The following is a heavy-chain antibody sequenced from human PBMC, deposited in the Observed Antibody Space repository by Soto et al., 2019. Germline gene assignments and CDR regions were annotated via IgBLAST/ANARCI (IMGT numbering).Heavy chain of an antibody. D-gene: IGHD2-2*01. Sequence: QVQLQESGPGLVKPSGTLSLTCAVSGDSISDNKWWSWVRRPPGKGLEWIGEIYSSGSTNYNPSLKSRITMSIDKPKTQFSLNLTSVTAADTAVYYCARVISSREEYFDYWGQGTLVTVSP. V-gene: IGHV4-4*02. CDR3: ARVISSREEYFDY. J-gene: IGHJ4*02. CDR1: GDSISDNKW. CDR2: IYSSGST.